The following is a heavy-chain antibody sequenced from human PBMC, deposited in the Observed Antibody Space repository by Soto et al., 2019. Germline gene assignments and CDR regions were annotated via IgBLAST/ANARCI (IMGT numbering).Heavy chain of an antibody. CDR1: GFNFKKFA. CDR2: ISCCGGST. J-gene: IGHJ1*01. V-gene: IGHV3-23*01. Sequence: PGGSLRLSCEASGFNFKKFAMGWVRQAPGEGLEWVSGISCCGGSTFYADSVKGRFSLARDDSKNPLSLQLNSLRVEDTAHYYCAKADGEQWLIPHLDNWGQGTQVTVSS. CDR3: AKADGEQWLIPHLDN. D-gene: IGHD6-19*01.